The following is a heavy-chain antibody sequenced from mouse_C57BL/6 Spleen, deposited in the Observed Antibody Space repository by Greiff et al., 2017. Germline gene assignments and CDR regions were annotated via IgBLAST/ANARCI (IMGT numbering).Heavy chain of an antibody. CDR1: GFTFNTYA. J-gene: IGHJ3*01. V-gene: IGHV10-3*01. CDR2: IRSKSSNYAT. CDR3: VWGGTFAY. Sequence: EVNLVESGGGLVQPKGSLKLSCAASGFTFNTYAMHWVRQAPGKGLEWVARIRSKSSNYATYYAELVKARFTISRDHSQSMLYLQMNNLNTEDTAMYYCVWGGTFAYWGQGTLVTVSA.